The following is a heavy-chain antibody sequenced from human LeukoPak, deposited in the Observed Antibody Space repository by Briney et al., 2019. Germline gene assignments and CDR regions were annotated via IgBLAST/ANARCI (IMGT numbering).Heavy chain of an antibody. CDR1: GDSISSYY. V-gene: IGHV4-4*07. CDR2: IYTSGST. Sequence: PSETLSLTCTVSGDSISSYYWSWIRQPAGKGLEWIGRIYTSGSTNYNPSVKSRVTMSVDTSKNQFSLNLSSVTAADTAVYYCARDHYHILSGRWFDPWGQGTLVTVSS. J-gene: IGHJ5*02. D-gene: IGHD3-9*01. CDR3: ARDHYHILSGRWFDP.